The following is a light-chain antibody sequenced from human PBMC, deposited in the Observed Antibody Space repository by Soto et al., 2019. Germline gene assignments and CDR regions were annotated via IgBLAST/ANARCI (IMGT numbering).Light chain of an antibody. CDR2: DAS. CDR1: QGVSLS. V-gene: IGKV1-13*02. Sequence: AIQLTPSPSSLSASVGDRVTITCRASQGVSLSIAWYQQTPGRAPKLLIYDASALASGVPSRFSASVSGTDFVLTISSLQPEDFATYFCQQFEIYPITFGQGTRLEI. CDR3: QQFEIYPIT. J-gene: IGKJ5*01.